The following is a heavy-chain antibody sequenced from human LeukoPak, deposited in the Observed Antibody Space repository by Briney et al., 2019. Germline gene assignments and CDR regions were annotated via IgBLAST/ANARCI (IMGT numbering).Heavy chain of an antibody. CDR1: GGSISSYY. J-gene: IGHJ3*02. Sequence: PSETLSLTCTVSGGSISSYYWSWIRQPPGKGLEWIGYIYYSGSTNYNPSLKSRVTISVDTSKNQFSLKLSSVTAADTAVYYCAKPRGNGWDAFHIWGQGTMVTVSS. V-gene: IGHV4-59*01. CDR2: IYYSGST. CDR3: AKPRGNGWDAFHI. D-gene: IGHD6-19*01.